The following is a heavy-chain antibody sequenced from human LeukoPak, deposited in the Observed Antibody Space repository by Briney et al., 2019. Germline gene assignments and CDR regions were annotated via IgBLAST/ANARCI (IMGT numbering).Heavy chain of an antibody. CDR1: GCTFSSYA. CDR3: ARVRGSVAGMVFDY. V-gene: IGHV1-69*04. Sequence: SVKVSCKASGCTFSSYAISWVRQAPGQGLEWMGRIIPILGIANYAQKFQGRVTITADKSTSTAYMELSSLRSEDTAVYYCARVRGSVAGMVFDYWGQGTLVTVSS. CDR2: IIPILGIA. D-gene: IGHD6-19*01. J-gene: IGHJ4*02.